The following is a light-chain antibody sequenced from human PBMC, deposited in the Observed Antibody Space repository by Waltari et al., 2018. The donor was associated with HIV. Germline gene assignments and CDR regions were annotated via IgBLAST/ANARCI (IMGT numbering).Light chain of an antibody. CDR1: RGHSRYA. Sequence: QLVLTQSPSASASLGASVKLTCTLSRGHSRYAIAWPQQQPEKGPRFLMRLNGDGRNITGDGIPDRFSGSSSGTERYLTISSLQSDDEADYYCQTWGTGFLVFGGGTKLTVL. CDR3: QTWGTGFLV. J-gene: IGLJ2*01. CDR2: LNGDGRN. V-gene: IGLV4-69*01.